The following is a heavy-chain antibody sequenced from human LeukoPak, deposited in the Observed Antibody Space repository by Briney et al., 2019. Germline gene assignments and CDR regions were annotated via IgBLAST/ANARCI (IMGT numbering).Heavy chain of an antibody. J-gene: IGHJ6*03. CDR2: IIPIFGAA. V-gene: IGHV1-69*13. CDR3: ARLGYDSSGYSYYYYYMDV. CDR1: GGTFSSYA. D-gene: IGHD3-22*01. Sequence: ASVKVSCKASGGTFSSYAISWVRQAPGQGLEWMGGIIPIFGAAIYAQKFQGSVTITADESTSTAYMELSSLRSEDTAVYYCARLGYDSSGYSYYYYYMDVWGKGTTVTVSS.